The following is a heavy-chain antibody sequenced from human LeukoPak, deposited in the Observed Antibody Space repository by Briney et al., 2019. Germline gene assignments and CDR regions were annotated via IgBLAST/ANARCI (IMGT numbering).Heavy chain of an antibody. V-gene: IGHV3-66*01. CDR2: IYSGGST. Sequence: GGSLRLSCAASGFTVSSNYMSWVRQAPGKGLEWVSVIYSGGSTYYADSVKGRFTISRDNSKNTLYLQMNSLRAEDTAVYYCARVHDDYHYGMDVWGQGTTVTVSS. CDR1: GFTVSSNY. J-gene: IGHJ6*02. CDR3: ARVHDDYHYGMDV.